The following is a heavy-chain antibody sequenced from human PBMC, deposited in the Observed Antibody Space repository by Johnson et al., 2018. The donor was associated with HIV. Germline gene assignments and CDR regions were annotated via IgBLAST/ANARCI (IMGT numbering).Heavy chain of an antibody. J-gene: IGHJ3*01. V-gene: IGHV3-23*04. Sequence: VHLVESGGGLVQPGGSLRLSCAASGFTFSSYAMSWVRQAPGKGLEWVSAISGSGGRTYYADSRKGRFTISSDNSKKTQHLQMNSLRAEDTAVYYCATSLTGSRLFDVWGQGTMVTVSS. CDR1: GFTFSSYA. CDR3: ATSLTGSRLFDV. D-gene: IGHD1-20*01. CDR2: ISGSGGRT.